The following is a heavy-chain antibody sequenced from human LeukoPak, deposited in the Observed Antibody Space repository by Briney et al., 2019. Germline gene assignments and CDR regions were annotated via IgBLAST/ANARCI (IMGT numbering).Heavy chain of an antibody. Sequence: GESLKISCKGSGYSFTSYWIGWVRQMPGKGLEWMGIIYPGDSDTRYSPSFQGQVTISADKSISTAYLQWSSLKASDTAMYYCARLVVVTASRSDFFDYWGQGTLVTVSS. D-gene: IGHD2-21*02. J-gene: IGHJ4*02. CDR3: ARLVVVTASRSDFFDY. CDR1: GYSFTSYW. CDR2: IYPGDSDT. V-gene: IGHV5-51*01.